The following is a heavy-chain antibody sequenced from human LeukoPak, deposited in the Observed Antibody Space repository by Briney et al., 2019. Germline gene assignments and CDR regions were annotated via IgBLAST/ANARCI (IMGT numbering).Heavy chain of an antibody. J-gene: IGHJ1*01. V-gene: IGHV4-4*07. D-gene: IGHD5-18*01. CDR2: IYANGGT. CDR3: ARDFTRNSYAVAEFFHP. Sequence: PSETLSLTCTVSGGSISGYYWNWIRQSARKGLEWIGRIYANGGTNYNPSLRSRVSMSVDTSKNQFSLKLTSVTAADTAIYYCARDFTRNSYAVAEFFHPWGQGTLVSVSS. CDR1: GGSISGYY.